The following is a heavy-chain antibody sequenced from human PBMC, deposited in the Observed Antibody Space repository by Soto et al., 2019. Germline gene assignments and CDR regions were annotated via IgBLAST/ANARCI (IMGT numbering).Heavy chain of an antibody. Sequence: QVQLQESGPGLVKPSQTLSLTCTVSGGSISGGGYYWNWIRPHPGKGLEWIGHIYYSASPYYTPSLKSRITRSVDTSKNQFSLQLRSVTGADMAVDYSAREPLTWGQGTLVAFSS. CDR2: IYYSASP. CDR1: GGSISGGGYY. V-gene: IGHV4-31*03. J-gene: IGHJ4*02. CDR3: AREPLT.